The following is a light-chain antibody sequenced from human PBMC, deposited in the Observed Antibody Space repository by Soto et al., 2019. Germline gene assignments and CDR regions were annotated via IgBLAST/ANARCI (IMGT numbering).Light chain of an antibody. V-gene: IGKV3-20*01. CDR1: QSVSSTY. CDR2: GAS. Sequence: EIVLTQSPGTLSLSPGERATLFCRASQSVSSTYLAWYQQKPGQAPRLLIYGASSRATGIPDRFSGSGSGTDFTLTISRLEPEDFAVYYCQQYGGSITFGPGTRLEIE. CDR3: QQYGGSIT. J-gene: IGKJ5*01.